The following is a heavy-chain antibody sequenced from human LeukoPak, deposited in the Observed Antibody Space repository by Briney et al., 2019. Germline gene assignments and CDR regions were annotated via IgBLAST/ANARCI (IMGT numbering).Heavy chain of an antibody. CDR1: GYSFTSYG. V-gene: IGHV1-18*01. CDR2: MSAYNGKT. Sequence: ASVKVSCKASGYSFTSYGFNWVRQAPGQGLEWMGWMSAYNGKTNYAHSLQGRVTVTADTSTSTAYMELSSLRSENTAVYYCSFGFYFYMDVWGKGTTVTVSS. D-gene: IGHD5-18*01. J-gene: IGHJ6*03. CDR3: SFGFYFYMDV.